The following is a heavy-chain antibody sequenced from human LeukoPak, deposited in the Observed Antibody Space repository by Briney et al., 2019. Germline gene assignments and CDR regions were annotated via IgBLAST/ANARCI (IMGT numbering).Heavy chain of an antibody. CDR1: GGSFSSYY. J-gene: IGHJ6*02. Sequence: SETLSLTCAVYGGSFSSYYWSWIRQPPGKGLEWIGYIYYSGSTNYNPSLKSRVTISVDTSKNQFSLKLSSVTAADTAVYYCARGGPGDFWSGYYYYYGMDVWGQGTTVTVSS. V-gene: IGHV4-59*01. CDR3: ARGGPGDFWSGYYYYYGMDV. CDR2: IYYSGST. D-gene: IGHD3-3*01.